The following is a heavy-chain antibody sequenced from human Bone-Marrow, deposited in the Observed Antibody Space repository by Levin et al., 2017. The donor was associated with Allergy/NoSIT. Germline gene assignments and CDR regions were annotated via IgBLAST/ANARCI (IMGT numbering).Heavy chain of an antibody. CDR3: ARVSRGSGWSTSISYYYDYGMDV. Sequence: GGSLRLSCAASGFTFSSYGMHWVRQAPGKGLEWVAVIWYDGSNKYYADSVKGRFTISRDNSKNTLYLQMNSLRAEDTAVYYCARVSRGSGWSTSISYYYDYGMDVWGQGTTVTVSS. V-gene: IGHV3-33*01. CDR1: GFTFSSYG. CDR2: IWYDGSNK. D-gene: IGHD6-19*01. J-gene: IGHJ6*02.